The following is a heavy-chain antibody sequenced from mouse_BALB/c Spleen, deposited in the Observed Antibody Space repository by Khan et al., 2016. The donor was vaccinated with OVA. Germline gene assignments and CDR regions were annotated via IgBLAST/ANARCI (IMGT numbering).Heavy chain of an antibody. CDR3: ARGGYSAFAY. CDR2: IFPGSDTP. J-gene: IGHJ3*01. D-gene: IGHD2-14*01. V-gene: IGHV1-77*01. CDR1: GYTFTDYI. Sequence: QVQLKQSGPELVKPGASLKVSCKASGYTFTDYIIGWVKQSTRQGLEWIGDIFPGSDTPYYNEKFKDKATLTVDKSANTAYMQLSSLTAEDSAVYFCARGGYSAFAYWGLGTLVTVSA.